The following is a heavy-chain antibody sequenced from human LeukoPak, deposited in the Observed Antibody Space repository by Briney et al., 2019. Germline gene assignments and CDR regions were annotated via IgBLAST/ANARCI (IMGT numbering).Heavy chain of an antibody. CDR3: AREGIAAAAPFFDY. D-gene: IGHD6-13*01. J-gene: IGHJ4*02. CDR2: IYYSGST. V-gene: IGHV4-30-4*08. CDR1: GGSISSGDYY. Sequence: SETLSLTCTVSGGSISSGDYYWSWIRQLPGKGLEWIGYIYYSGSTYYNPSLKSRVTISVDTSKNQFSLKLSSVTAADTAVYYCAREGIAAAAPFFDYWGQGTLVTVSS.